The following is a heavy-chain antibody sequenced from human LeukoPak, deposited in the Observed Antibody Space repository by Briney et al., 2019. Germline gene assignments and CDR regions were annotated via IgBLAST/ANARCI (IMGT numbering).Heavy chain of an antibody. CDR3: VRDRELYY. CDR1: GGSISSGGYS. V-gene: IGHV4-30-2*02. J-gene: IGHJ4*02. CDR2: IYHSGST. D-gene: IGHD1-26*01. Sequence: PSETLSLTCAVSGGSISSGGYSWSWIRQPPGKGLEWIGYIYHSGSTYYNPSLKSRVTISVDRSKNQFSLKVNSVTASDTAVYYCVRDRELYYWGQGILVTVSS.